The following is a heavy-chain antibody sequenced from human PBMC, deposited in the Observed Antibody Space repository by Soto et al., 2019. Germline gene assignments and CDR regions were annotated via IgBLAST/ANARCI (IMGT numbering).Heavy chain of an antibody. CDR1: GFTFSSYA. CDR3: AQSTSGGSLPYYFDY. CDR2: ISGSGGST. D-gene: IGHD1-26*01. J-gene: IGHJ4*02. Sequence: GGSLRLSCAASGFTFSSYAMSWVRQAPGKGLEWVSAISGSGGSTYYAESVKGRFTISRDNSKNTLYLQMNSLRAEDTAVYYCAQSTSGGSLPYYFDYWGQGTLVTVSS. V-gene: IGHV3-23*01.